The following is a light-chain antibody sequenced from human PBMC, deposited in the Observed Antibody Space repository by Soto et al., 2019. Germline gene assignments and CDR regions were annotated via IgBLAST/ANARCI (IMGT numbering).Light chain of an antibody. V-gene: IGKV1-5*01. CDR3: QQYNSFST. CDR1: QSTTNW. CDR2: DAS. J-gene: IGKJ2*01. Sequence: EIELTQSPSTLSTSVGDRVTISCRASQSTTNWVLWYQQKPGKVPKLLIYDASSLESGVPTRFSGSGSGTEFTLTSRSLQPDDFATYYCQQYNSFSTFGQGTKLEIK.